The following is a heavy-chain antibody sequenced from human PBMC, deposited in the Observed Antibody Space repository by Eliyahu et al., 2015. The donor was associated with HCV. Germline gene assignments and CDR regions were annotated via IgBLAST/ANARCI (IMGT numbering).Heavy chain of an antibody. V-gene: IGHV1-2*02. CDR3: VRAGHCGGDCYWYFDL. CDR2: IGPNSGDT. D-gene: IGHD2-21*01. Sequence: QVQVVQSGAEVKKPGASVKVSCKASGYTLTGYYMHWMRQAPGQGLEWMGWIGPNSGDTNYAQKFLGRVTMTRDTSINTAYIELSRLTSDDTAVYYCVRAGHCGGDCYWYFDLWGRGTLITVSS. CDR1: GYTLTGYY. J-gene: IGHJ2*01.